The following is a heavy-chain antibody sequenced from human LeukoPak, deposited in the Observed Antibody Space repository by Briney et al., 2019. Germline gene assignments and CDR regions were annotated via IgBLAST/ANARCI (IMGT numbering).Heavy chain of an antibody. CDR2: IWYDGSNK. V-gene: IGHV3-33*06. CDR1: GFTFSSYG. J-gene: IGHJ6*03. D-gene: IGHD1-1*01. CDR3: AKDYELEPYDLMDV. Sequence: GRSLRLSCAASGFTFSSYGMHWVRQAPGKGLKWVAVIWYDGSNKYYADSVKGRFTISRDNSKNTLYLQMNSLRAEDTAVYYCAKDYELEPYDLMDVWGKGTTVTVSS.